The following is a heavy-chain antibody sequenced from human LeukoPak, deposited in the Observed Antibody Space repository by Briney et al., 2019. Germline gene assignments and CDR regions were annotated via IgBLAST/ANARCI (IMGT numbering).Heavy chain of an antibody. V-gene: IGHV1-69*05. Sequence: PSVKPSCKPSGGALSSYAISWVRQAPGHGLEWMGGFIPIFGTANYAQKFQGRVTITTDESTSTAYMELSSLRSEDTAVYYCARGPRMYYYYYMDVWGKGTTVTVSS. CDR3: ARGPRMYYYYYMDV. CDR1: GGALSSYA. CDR2: FIPIFGTA. J-gene: IGHJ6*03.